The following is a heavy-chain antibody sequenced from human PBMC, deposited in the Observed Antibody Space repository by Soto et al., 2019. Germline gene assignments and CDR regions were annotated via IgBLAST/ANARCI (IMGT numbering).Heavy chain of an antibody. Sequence: QVQLVQSGAEVKKPGSSVKVSCKASGGTFSSYAISWVRQAPGQGLEWMGGIIPIFGTANYAQKFQGRVTITADESTSTAYRELSSLRSEDTAVYYCARASYSYGYSYFDYWGQGTLVTVSS. CDR1: GGTFSSYA. CDR3: ARASYSYGYSYFDY. CDR2: IIPIFGTA. V-gene: IGHV1-69*12. J-gene: IGHJ4*02. D-gene: IGHD5-18*01.